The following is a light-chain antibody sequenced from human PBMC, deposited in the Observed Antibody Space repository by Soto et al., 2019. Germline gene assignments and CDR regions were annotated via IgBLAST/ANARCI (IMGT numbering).Light chain of an antibody. CDR3: QQYGTSPGT. Sequence: EIVLTQSPGTLSLFPGERATLSCRATQSVNSDYLAWYQQKPGQAPRLLIYIASRRATGIPDRFSGSGSGTDFTITINRLEPEEFAVYYCQQYGTSPGTFGQGTKVEIK. CDR1: QSVNSDY. CDR2: IAS. V-gene: IGKV3-20*01. J-gene: IGKJ1*01.